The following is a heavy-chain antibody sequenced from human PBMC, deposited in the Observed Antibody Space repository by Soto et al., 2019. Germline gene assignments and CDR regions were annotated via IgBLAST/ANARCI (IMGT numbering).Heavy chain of an antibody. CDR1: GYRFINYW. CDR2: IDPSDSYT. J-gene: IGHJ4*02. V-gene: IGHV5-10-1*03. D-gene: IGHD1-1*01. Sequence: EVQLVQSGAEVKKPGESLRLSCQGSGYRFINYWISWVRQMPGKGLEWVGRIDPSDSYTVYSPSFQGHVTILIDTAINTAFLEWRSLQASDTAMYYCVRHGNGTPFYFDLWGRGTLVPVSS. CDR3: VRHGNGTPFYFDL.